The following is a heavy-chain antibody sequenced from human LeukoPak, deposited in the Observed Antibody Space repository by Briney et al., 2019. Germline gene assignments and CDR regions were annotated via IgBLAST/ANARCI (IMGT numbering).Heavy chain of an antibody. CDR2: IIPILGIA. CDR3: ARDGRGSGSYYFDY. D-gene: IGHD1-26*01. J-gene: IGHJ4*02. Sequence: SVKVSCKASGGTFSSYAISWVRQAPGQGLEWMGRIIPILGIANYAQKFQGRVTITADKSTSTAYMELSSLRSEDTAVYYCARDGRGSGSYYFDYWGQGTLVTVSS. V-gene: IGHV1-69*04. CDR1: GGTFSSYA.